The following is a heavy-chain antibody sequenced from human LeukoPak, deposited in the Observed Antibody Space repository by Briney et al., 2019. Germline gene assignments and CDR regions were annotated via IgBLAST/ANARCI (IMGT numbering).Heavy chain of an antibody. CDR3: AKDLEMNTVGYLDY. V-gene: IGHV3-23*01. CDR1: GFTFSSYA. D-gene: IGHD4-11*01. J-gene: IGHJ4*02. Sequence: GGSLRLSCAASGFTFSSYAMSWVRQAPGKGLEWVSAIRGSGGPTYYADSVKGRFTISRDNSQNTLYLQMNSLRAEDTAVYYCAKDLEMNTVGYLDYWGQEALVTVSS. CDR2: IRGSGGPT.